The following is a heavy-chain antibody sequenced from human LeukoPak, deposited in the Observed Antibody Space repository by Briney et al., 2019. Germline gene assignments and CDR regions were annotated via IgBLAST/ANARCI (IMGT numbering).Heavy chain of an antibody. V-gene: IGHV1-18*04. D-gene: IGHD3-10*01. Sequence: ASVKVSCKASGYTFTSYGMSWVRQAPGQGLEWMGWISAYNGNTDYAQKLQGRVTMTTDTSTSTAYMELRSLRSDDTAVYYCARCLYGSGSYYYQDWFDPWGQGTLVTVSS. J-gene: IGHJ5*02. CDR3: ARCLYGSGSYYYQDWFDP. CDR1: GYTFTSYG. CDR2: ISAYNGNT.